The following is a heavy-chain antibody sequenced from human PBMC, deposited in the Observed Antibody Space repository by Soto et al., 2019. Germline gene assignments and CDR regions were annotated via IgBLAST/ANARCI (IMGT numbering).Heavy chain of an antibody. CDR1: GYSFTSYW. D-gene: IGHD1-26*01. V-gene: IGHV5-51*01. Sequence: GESLKISCKGSGYSFTSYWIGWVRQMPGKGLEWMGIIYPGDSDTRYSPSFQGQVTISADKSISTAYLQWSSLKASDTAMYYCARQGAGHYYYYYMDVWGKGTTVTVSS. CDR3: ARQGAGHYYYYYMDV. J-gene: IGHJ6*03. CDR2: IYPGDSDT.